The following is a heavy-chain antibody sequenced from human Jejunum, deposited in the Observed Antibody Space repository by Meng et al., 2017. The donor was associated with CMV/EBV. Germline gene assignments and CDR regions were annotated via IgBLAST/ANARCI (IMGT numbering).Heavy chain of an antibody. V-gene: IGHV2-5*02. J-gene: IGHJ4*02. CDR1: GFSPSTSGEG. CDR2: IYRGDDK. D-gene: IGHD1-26*01. Sequence: QLTWKESGPTLVKPKQTLTLTCSFSGFSPSTSGEGVGWIRQPPGKALEWLALIYRGDDKRYSPSLNSRLTIAKDTSKNEVVLTLTNMGPIDTGTYYCAHFVGGYYPSRPDYWGQGTLVTVSS. CDR3: AHFVGGYYPSRPDY.